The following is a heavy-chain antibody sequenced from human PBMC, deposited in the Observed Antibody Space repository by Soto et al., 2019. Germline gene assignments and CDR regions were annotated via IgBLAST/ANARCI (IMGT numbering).Heavy chain of an antibody. Sequence: EVQLVESGGGLVQPGGSLRLSCTASGFTFSSYSMNWVRQAPGKGLEWVSYISGSSSTMYYAASVKGRFTISRDNAKSSLYLQMNSLRDEDTAVYYCARDRANFWSEYYDCFDSWGQGTLVTVSS. J-gene: IGHJ4*02. CDR2: ISGSSSTM. D-gene: IGHD3-3*01. V-gene: IGHV3-48*02. CDR1: GFTFSSYS. CDR3: ARDRANFWSEYYDCFDS.